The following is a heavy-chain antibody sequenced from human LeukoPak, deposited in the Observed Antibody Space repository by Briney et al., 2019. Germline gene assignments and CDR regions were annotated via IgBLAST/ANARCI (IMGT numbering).Heavy chain of an antibody. CDR1: GFTFSSYG. J-gene: IGHJ4*02. D-gene: IGHD6-19*01. CDR2: IWHDGSKK. V-gene: IGHV3-33*01. CDR3: ARDPRGIAVAGTADH. Sequence: GGSLRLSCAASGFTFSSYGMPWVRQAPGKGLEWVSVIWHDGSKKYYGDSVKGRFTSSRDNSQNPLYLQMNSLRAEDTAVYYCARDPRGIAVAGTADHWGQGTLVTVSS.